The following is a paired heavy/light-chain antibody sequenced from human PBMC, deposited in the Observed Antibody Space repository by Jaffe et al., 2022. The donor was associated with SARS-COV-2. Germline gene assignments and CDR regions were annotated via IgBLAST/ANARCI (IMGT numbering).Light chain of an antibody. CDR3: STWDSSLSVVV. CDR1: SNNLANEG. J-gene: IGLJ2*01. V-gene: IGLV10-54*04. Sequence: QAGLTQPPSVSKGLRQTATLTCTANSNNLANEGAAWLQQHPGHPPKLLSYRNNNRPSGISERFSASTSGNTASLTITGLQPEDEADYYCSTWDSSLSVVVFGGGTKLTVL. CDR2: RNN.
Heavy chain of an antibody. CDR1: GFTFSSYS. CDR2: ISSSGSTI. D-gene: IGHD2-2*01. CDR3: ATSLGFCGSTSCQREG. J-gene: IGHJ4*02. V-gene: IGHV3-48*02. Sequence: VQLVESGGGLVQPGGSLRLSCAASGFTFSSYSMNWVRQAPGKGLEWVSYISSSGSTIYYADSVKGRFTISRDNAKNSLYLQMSSLRDEDTAVYYCATSLGFCGSTSCQREGWGQGTLVTVSS.